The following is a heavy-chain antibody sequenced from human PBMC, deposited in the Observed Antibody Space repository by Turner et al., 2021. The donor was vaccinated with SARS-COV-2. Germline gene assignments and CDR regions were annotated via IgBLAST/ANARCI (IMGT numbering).Heavy chain of an antibody. CDR2: IDYSGST. V-gene: IGHV4-59*01. CDR1: GGSISSYY. J-gene: IGHJ4*01. D-gene: IGHD3-22*01. CDR3: ASYYYDSSGYDYAFDY. Sequence: QVQLQESGTGLVKPSETLSLTCTVSGGSISSYYWSWIRQPPGKGLEWIGYIDYSGSTNYNPSLKSRVTISVDTSKNQFSLKLSSVTAADTAVYYCASYYYDSSGYDYAFDYWGHGTLFTVSS.